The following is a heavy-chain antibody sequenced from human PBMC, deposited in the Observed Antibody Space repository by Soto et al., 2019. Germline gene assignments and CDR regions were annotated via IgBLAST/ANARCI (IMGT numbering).Heavy chain of an antibody. V-gene: IGHV3-23*01. CDR1: GFTFSTYS. D-gene: IGHD5-12*01. Sequence: EVQLLESGGGLVQPGGSLRLSCAASGFTFSTYSMTWVRQAPGKGLEWVCGISGGGDSTHYADSVKGRFTISRDNSKNMVYLQMTSLTADDAAVYFCSKWDGYGDQWGQGTLVTVSS. CDR2: ISGGGDST. CDR3: SKWDGYGDQ. J-gene: IGHJ5*02.